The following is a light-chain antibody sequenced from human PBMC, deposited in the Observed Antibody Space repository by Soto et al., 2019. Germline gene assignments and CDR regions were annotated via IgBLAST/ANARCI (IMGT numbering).Light chain of an antibody. V-gene: IGLV2-14*01. CDR1: SSDVGGYNY. J-gene: IGLJ2*01. Sequence: ALTQPASVSGSPGQSITISCTGTSSDVGGYNYVSWYQQHPSKAPKLMIYEVSNRPSGVSNRFSGSKSGNTASLTISGLQAEDEADYYCSSYTSSSTLVFGGGTKLTVL. CDR3: SSYTSSSTLV. CDR2: EVS.